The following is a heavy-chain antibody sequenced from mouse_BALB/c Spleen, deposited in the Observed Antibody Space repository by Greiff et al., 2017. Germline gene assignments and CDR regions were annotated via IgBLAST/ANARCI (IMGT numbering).Heavy chain of an antibody. CDR3: ARGGGYGAMDY. Sequence: EVKLMESGGGLVKPGGSLKLSCAASGFTLSSYAMSWVRQSPEKRLEWVAEISSGGSYTYYPDTVTGRFTISRDNAKNTLYLEMSSLRSEDTAMYYCARGGGYGAMDYWGQGTSVTVSS. D-gene: IGHD2-2*01. CDR1: GFTLSSYA. CDR2: ISSGGSYT. V-gene: IGHV5-9-4*01. J-gene: IGHJ4*01.